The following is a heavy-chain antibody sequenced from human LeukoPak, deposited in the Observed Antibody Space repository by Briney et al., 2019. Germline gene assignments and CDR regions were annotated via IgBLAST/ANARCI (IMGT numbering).Heavy chain of an antibody. J-gene: IGHJ5*01. CDR1: GSSISNYY. Sequence: SETLSLTCTVSGSSISNYYWSWIRQPAGKGLEWIGRIHSSGSTNYNPSLKSRVTISVDKSKNQFSLRLSSVIAADTAVYFCARDRCEGYCTSFDSWGQGTLVAVSS. V-gene: IGHV4-4*07. CDR2: IHSSGST. D-gene: IGHD2-8*01. CDR3: ARDRCEGYCTSFDS.